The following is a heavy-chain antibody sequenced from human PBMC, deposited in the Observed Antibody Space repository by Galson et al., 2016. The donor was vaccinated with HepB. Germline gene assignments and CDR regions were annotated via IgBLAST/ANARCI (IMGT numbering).Heavy chain of an antibody. V-gene: IGHV5-51*01. Sequence: QSGAEVKKPGESLKISCKGSGYNFSSHWIGWVRQMSGKGLEWMGIIYAGNSDTRYSTSFQGQVTISVGKSSSTAYLQWSSLKASDTAMYYCAIPYYDTLTAQHTPLGGSSSWYFDYWGQGTHVTVSS. D-gene: IGHD3-9*01. CDR3: AIPYYDTLTAQHTPLGGSSSWYFDY. CDR1: GYNFSSHW. CDR2: IYAGNSDT. J-gene: IGHJ4*02.